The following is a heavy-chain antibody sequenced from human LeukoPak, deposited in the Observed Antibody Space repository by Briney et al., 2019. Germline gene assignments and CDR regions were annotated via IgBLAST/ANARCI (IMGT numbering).Heavy chain of an antibody. V-gene: IGHV4-39*01. CDR3: APQQWRGHFDL. CDR2: IYYSGST. D-gene: IGHD6-19*01. Sequence: PSETLSLTCTVSGRSISTYYWGWIRQPPGKGLEWIGSIYYSGSTYYNPSLKSRVTISVDTSKNQFSLKLSSVTAADTAVYYCAPQQWRGHFDLWGRGTLVTVSS. CDR1: GRSISTYY. J-gene: IGHJ2*01.